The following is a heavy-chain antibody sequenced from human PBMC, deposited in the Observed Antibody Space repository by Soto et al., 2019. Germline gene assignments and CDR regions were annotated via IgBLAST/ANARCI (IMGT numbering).Heavy chain of an antibody. V-gene: IGHV4-39*01. J-gene: IGHJ4*02. CDR1: GGSISSSSYY. Sequence: LSLTCTVSGGSISSSSYYWGWIRQPPGKGLEWIGSIYYSGSTYYNPSLKSRVTISVDTSKNQFSLKLSSVTAADTAVYYCARHLSMTTVGYYWGQGTLVTVSS. D-gene: IGHD4-17*01. CDR3: ARHLSMTTVGYY. CDR2: IYYSGST.